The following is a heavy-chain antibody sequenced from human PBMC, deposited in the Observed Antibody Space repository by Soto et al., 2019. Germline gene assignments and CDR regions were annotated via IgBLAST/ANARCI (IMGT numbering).Heavy chain of an antibody. J-gene: IGHJ3*02. CDR3: ANLRGSGSYYKGPYRAFDI. CDR1: GGTFSSYT. CDR2: IIPILGIA. D-gene: IGHD3-10*01. Sequence: GASVKVSCKASGGTFSSYTISWVRQAPGQGLEWMGRIIPILGIANYAQKFQGRVTITADKSTSTAYMELSSLRSEGTAVYYCANLRGSGSYYKGPYRAFDIWGQGTMVTVSS. V-gene: IGHV1-69*02.